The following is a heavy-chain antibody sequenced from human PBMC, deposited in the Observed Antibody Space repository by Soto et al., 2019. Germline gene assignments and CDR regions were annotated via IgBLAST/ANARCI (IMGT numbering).Heavy chain of an antibody. CDR2: IYHSGST. V-gene: IGHV4-30-2*05. J-gene: IGHJ4*02. D-gene: IGHD6-13*01. Sequence: SETLSLTCAVSGGSISSGGYSWSWIRQPPGKGLEWIGYIYHSGSTYYNPSLKSRMTINPDTSKNQFSLQLNSVTPEDTAVYYCARLVGNSWLDYWGQGTLVTVSS. CDR3: ARLVGNSWLDY. CDR1: GGSISSGGYS.